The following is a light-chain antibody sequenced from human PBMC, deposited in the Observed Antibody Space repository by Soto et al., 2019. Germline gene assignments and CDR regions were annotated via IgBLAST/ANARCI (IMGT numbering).Light chain of an antibody. V-gene: IGKV1-17*01. CDR2: VAS. J-gene: IGKJ3*01. Sequence: DIQMTQSPLSLSASVGDRVTSTCQASQHSSNHLNWYQQKPGKDPKLLIYVASTLQSGVPSRCSGSGSGRDFTLTTISLLPQDFLAYFCQQLNSYPFPFGPGTKVDI. CDR3: QQLNSYPFP. CDR1: QHSSNH.